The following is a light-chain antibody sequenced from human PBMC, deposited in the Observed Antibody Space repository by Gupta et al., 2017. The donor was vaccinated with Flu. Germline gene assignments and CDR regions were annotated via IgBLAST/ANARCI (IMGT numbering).Light chain of an antibody. V-gene: IGKV3-15*01. CDR2: GAS. CDR1: QSVDSH. J-gene: IGKJ2*01. Sequence: EIVMTQSQATLSVSPGERATLSCRASQSVDSHLAWYQQKLGQAPRLLIYGASTRATGIPARFSGSGSGTEFTLTISSLQSEDFALYYCQQYINWPLMYTFGQGTKLEIK. CDR3: QQYINWPLMYT.